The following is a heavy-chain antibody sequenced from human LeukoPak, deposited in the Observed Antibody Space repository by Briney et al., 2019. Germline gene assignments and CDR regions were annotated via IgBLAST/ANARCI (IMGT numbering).Heavy chain of an antibody. CDR3: ARSPHIWFAERGWFDP. J-gene: IGHJ5*02. CDR2: IYHSGST. V-gene: IGHV4-4*02. D-gene: IGHD3-10*01. Sequence: SETLSLTCAVSGGSISSSSWWSWVRQPPGKGLEWIGEIYHSGSTNYNPSLKSRVTISVDKSKNQFSLKLSSVTAADTAVYFCARSPHIWFAERGWFDPWGQGTLVTVSS. CDR1: GGSISSSSW.